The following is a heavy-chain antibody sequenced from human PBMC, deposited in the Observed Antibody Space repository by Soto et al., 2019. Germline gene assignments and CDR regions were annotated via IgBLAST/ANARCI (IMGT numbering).Heavy chain of an antibody. J-gene: IGHJ6*02. Sequence: GNGLEWMGIIYPGDSNTKYSPSFQGQVTISADKSISTAYLQWSSLKASDTAMYYCARLKSQHYYYYGMDVWGQGTTVTVSS. D-gene: IGHD3-10*01. V-gene: IGHV5-51*01. CDR2: IYPGDSNT. CDR3: ARLKSQHYYYYGMDV.